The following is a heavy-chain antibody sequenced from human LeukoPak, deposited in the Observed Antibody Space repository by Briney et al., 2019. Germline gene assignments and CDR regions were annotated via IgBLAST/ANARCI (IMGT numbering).Heavy chain of an antibody. CDR2: IYFSGAA. CDR1: GGSISRYY. J-gene: IGHJ6*02. Sequence: SETLSLTCTVSGGSISRYYWSWIRQPPGKGLEWIGYIYFSGAANYNPSLKSRVTISVDTSKNQFSLKLSSVTAADTAVYYCAREDPQTTVPEGLDVWGQGTTVIVSS. V-gene: IGHV4-59*01. CDR3: AREDPQTTVPEGLDV. D-gene: IGHD4-17*01.